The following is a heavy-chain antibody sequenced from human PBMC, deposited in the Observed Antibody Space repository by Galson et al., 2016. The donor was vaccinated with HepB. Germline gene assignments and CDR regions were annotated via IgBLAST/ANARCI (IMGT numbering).Heavy chain of an antibody. Sequence: SLRLSCAVSGLTFSSYWMHWVRQAPGTGLEWISRIKSDGRRTNYADSVKGRFIISRDNAKNTLYLQMNSLRAEDTAVYYCARLSLVVGGTIDYWGQGTLVTVSS. CDR2: IKSDGRRT. V-gene: IGHV3-74*01. J-gene: IGHJ4*02. D-gene: IGHD6-19*01. CDR1: GLTFSSYW. CDR3: ARLSLVVGGTIDY.